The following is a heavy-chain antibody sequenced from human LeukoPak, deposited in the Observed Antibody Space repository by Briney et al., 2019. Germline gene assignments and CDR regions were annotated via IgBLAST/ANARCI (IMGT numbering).Heavy chain of an antibody. CDR1: GFTFSNAW. V-gene: IGHV3-15*01. J-gene: IGHJ4*02. D-gene: IGHD3-16*02. CDR3: TTDGEPQLFLGELSFHDY. Sequence: GGSLRLSCAASGFTFSNAWMSWVRQAPGKGLEWVGRIKSKTDGGTTDYAAPVKGRFTISRDDSKNTLYLQMNSLKTEDTAVYYCTTDGEPQLFLGELSFHDYWGQGTLVTVSS. CDR2: IKSKTDGGTT.